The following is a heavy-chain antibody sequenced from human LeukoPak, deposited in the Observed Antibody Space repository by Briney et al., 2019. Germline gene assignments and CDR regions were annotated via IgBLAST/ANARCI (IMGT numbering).Heavy chain of an antibody. Sequence: GGSLRLSSAASGFTFSSYWMNWVRPAPGKGLEWVANIKQDGSEKDYVDSVKGRFTISRDNAKNSLYLQMNNLRAEDTAVYFCARVSSLAVAGFFDYWGQGILVTVSS. CDR3: ARVSSLAVAGFFDY. J-gene: IGHJ4*02. CDR2: IKQDGSEK. V-gene: IGHV3-7*01. D-gene: IGHD6-19*01. CDR1: GFTFSSYW.